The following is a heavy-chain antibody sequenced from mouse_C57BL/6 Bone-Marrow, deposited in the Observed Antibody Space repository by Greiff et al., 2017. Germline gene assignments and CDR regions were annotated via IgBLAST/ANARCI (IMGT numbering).Heavy chain of an antibody. CDR3: ARPTINWYFDV. Sequence: EVQGVESGGGLVKPGGSLKLSCAASGFTFSDYYMYWVRQTPEKRLEWVAYISNGGGSTYYPDTVKGRFTISRDNAKNTLYLQMSRLKSEDTAMYYCARPTINWYFDVWGTGTTVTVSS. D-gene: IGHD2-12*01. V-gene: IGHV5-12*01. J-gene: IGHJ1*03. CDR2: ISNGGGST. CDR1: GFTFSDYY.